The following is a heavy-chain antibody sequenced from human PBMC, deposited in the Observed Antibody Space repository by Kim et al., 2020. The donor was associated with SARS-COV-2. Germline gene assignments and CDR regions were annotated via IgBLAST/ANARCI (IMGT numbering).Heavy chain of an antibody. J-gene: IGHJ4*02. CDR3: VRGGVDASAAAFF. CDR2: INERGDKA. V-gene: IGHV3-11*04. CDR1: GISLSEIY. D-gene: IGHD6-25*01. Sequence: GGSLRLSCKVTGISLSEIYMMWIRQAPGKGLEWVSIINERGDKAYYADSIKGRFAMSRDDGRRSTSLQMNGLRVEETGVYYCVRGGVDASAAAFFWGQGGLVSDSP.